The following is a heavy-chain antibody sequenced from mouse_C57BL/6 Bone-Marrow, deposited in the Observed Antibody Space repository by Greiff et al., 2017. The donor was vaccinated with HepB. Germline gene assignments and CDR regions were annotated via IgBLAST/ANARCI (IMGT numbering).Heavy chain of an antibody. J-gene: IGHJ1*03. CDR2: IDPENGDT. CDR3: TTYDNWYFDV. D-gene: IGHD2-3*01. V-gene: IGHV14-4*01. Sequence: VQLQQSGAELVRPGASVKLSCTASGFNIKDDYMHWVKQRPEQGLEWIGWIDPENGDTEYASKFQGKATITADTSSNTAYLQLSSLTSEDTAVYYCTTYDNWYFDVWGTGTTVTVSS. CDR1: GFNIKDDY.